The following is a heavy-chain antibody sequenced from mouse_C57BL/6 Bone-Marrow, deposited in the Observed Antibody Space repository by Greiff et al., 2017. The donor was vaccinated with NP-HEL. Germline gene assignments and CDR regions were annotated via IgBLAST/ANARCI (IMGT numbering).Heavy chain of an antibody. J-gene: IGHJ4*01. V-gene: IGHV1-26*01. CDR3: ARWAYYDGSSYDSMDD. D-gene: IGHD1-1*01. Sequence: EVQLQQSGPELVKPGASVKISCKASGYSFTDYYMNWVKQSHGKSLEWIGDINPYNGGTSYNQKFKGKATLTVDKSSSTAYMERRSLTSEDSAVYYCARWAYYDGSSYDSMDDWGQGTSVTVSS. CDR1: GYSFTDYY. CDR2: INPYNGGT.